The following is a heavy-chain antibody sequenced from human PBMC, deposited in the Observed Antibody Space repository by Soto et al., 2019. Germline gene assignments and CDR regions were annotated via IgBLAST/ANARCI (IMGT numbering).Heavy chain of an antibody. CDR3: ARTPPL. Sequence: QVQLQESGPGLVKPSQTLSLTCTVSGGSISSGGYYWSWIRQHPGKGLEWIGYIYYSGSTYYNPSRXSXXTISVDTSKNQLSLKLGSVSAAGTAVYYCARTPPLWGQGTLVAVSS. CDR2: IYYSGST. V-gene: IGHV4-31*03. CDR1: GGSISSGGYY. J-gene: IGHJ4*02.